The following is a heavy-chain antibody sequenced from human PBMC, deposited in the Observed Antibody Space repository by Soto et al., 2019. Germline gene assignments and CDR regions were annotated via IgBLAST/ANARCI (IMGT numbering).Heavy chain of an antibody. D-gene: IGHD2-15*01. Sequence: QVQLVESGGGVVQPGRSLRLSCAASGFTFSSYAMHWVRQAPGKGLEWVAVISYDGSNKYYADSVKGRFTISRDNSKNTLYLQMNSLRAEDTAVYYCARGRVAIISKFDYWGQGTLVTVSS. V-gene: IGHV3-30-3*01. CDR2: ISYDGSNK. CDR1: GFTFSSYA. CDR3: ARGRVAIISKFDY. J-gene: IGHJ4*02.